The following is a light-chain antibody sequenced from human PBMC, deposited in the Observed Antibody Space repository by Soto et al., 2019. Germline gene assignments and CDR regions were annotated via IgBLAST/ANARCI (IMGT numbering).Light chain of an antibody. V-gene: IGKV3-11*01. CDR1: QSVSSN. Sequence: EIVLTQSPATLSLSPGERATLSCRASQSVSSNLAWYQQKPGQAPRLLIYDASNRATGIPVRFSGSGSGTDFTLTSSSLEPEEFAVYYCQQSRDWPLTFGGGTKVEIK. CDR3: QQSRDWPLT. CDR2: DAS. J-gene: IGKJ4*01.